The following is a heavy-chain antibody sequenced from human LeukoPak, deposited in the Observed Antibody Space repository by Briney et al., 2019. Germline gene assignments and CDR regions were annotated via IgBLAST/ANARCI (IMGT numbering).Heavy chain of an antibody. CDR1: GFAFNTHW. CDR2: INGDGSST. D-gene: IGHD5-18*01. J-gene: IGHJ5*02. Sequence: PGGSLRLSCAASGFAFNTHWMHWVRQAPGTGLVWVSRINGDGSSTSYADFVKGRFTISRDNAKNTLYLQMNSLRAEETAIYYCARDKGYSIDQWGQGTLVTVSS. V-gene: IGHV3-74*01. CDR3: ARDKGYSIDQ.